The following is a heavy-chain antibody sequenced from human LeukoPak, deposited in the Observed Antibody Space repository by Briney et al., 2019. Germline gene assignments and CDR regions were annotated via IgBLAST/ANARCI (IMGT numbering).Heavy chain of an antibody. Sequence: GESLKISCKGSGYSFSNYWIGWVRQIPGRGLEWMGIIYPADSDTRYSPSFQGQVTISADKSISTAYLQWSSLKASDTAMYYCARVPQGHYMDVWGKGTTVTISS. J-gene: IGHJ6*03. CDR1: GYSFSNYW. CDR2: IYPADSDT. CDR3: ARVPQGHYMDV. V-gene: IGHV5-51*01.